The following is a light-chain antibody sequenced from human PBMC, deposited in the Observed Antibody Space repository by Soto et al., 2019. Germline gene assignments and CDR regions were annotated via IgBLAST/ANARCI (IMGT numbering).Light chain of an antibody. V-gene: IGLV2-18*02. J-gene: IGLJ1*01. CDR2: EVS. CDR1: SSDVGGYNR. CDR3: SSYTSSSTYV. Sequence: QSALTQPPSVSGSPGQSVTISCIGTSSDVGGYNRVSWYRQPPGTAPKLMIYEVSNRPSGVPDRFSGSKSGNTASLTISGLQAEDEADYYCSSYTSSSTYVFGTGTKLTVL.